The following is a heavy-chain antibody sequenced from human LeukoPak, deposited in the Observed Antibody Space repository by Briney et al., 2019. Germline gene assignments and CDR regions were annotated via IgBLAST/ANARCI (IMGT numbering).Heavy chain of an antibody. Sequence: GGSLRLSCAASGFTFSSFWMSWVRQAPGKGLEWVANIRRDGGDKYYVDSVKGRFSIARDNAKNSLYLHMNSLRAEDTAVYYCARGDEYTTSPWGQGTLVTVSS. D-gene: IGHD2-2*02. CDR2: IRRDGGDK. CDR1: GFTFSSFW. V-gene: IGHV3-7*05. CDR3: ARGDEYTTSP. J-gene: IGHJ4*02.